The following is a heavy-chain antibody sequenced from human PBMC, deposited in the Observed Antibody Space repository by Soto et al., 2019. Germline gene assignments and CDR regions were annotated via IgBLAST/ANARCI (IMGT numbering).Heavy chain of an antibody. V-gene: IGHV3-23*01. CDR3: AKETATGGGAFDI. CDR1: GFTCSSYD. Sequence: GGSLRLSCAASGFTCSSYDMSWVRQAPGKGLEWVSTILVGGSTHYPDSVKGRFTISRDNSKNTVFLQMNSLTAGDTAVYYCAKETATGGGAFDICGQGTMVTVSS. CDR2: ILVGGST. J-gene: IGHJ3*02. D-gene: IGHD2-8*02.